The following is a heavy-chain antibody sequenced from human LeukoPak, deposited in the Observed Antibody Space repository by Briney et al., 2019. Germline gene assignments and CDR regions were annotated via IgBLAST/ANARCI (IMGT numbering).Heavy chain of an antibody. Sequence: GGSLRLSCAASGFTFSSYSMNWVRQAPGKGLEWVSSISSSSYIYYADSVKGRFTISRDNAKNSLYLQMNSLRAEDTAVYYCARGQTRYYYDSSALDAFDIWGQGTMVTVSS. D-gene: IGHD3-22*01. CDR3: ARGQTRYYYDSSALDAFDI. J-gene: IGHJ3*02. V-gene: IGHV3-21*01. CDR1: GFTFSSYS. CDR2: ISSSSYI.